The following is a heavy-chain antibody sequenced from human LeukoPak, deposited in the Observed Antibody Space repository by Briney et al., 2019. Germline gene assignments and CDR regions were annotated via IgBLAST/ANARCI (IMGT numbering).Heavy chain of an antibody. J-gene: IGHJ4*02. CDR1: RGSISSPSYY. CDR3: ARLSNYGGHSGDGY. D-gene: IGHD4-23*01. V-gene: IGHV4-39*01. CDR2: IFYSGTT. Sequence: SETLSLTCTVSRGSISSPSYYWAWIRQPPGKGLEWIGSIFYSGTTHYNPSLKSRVTISVDTSKNQFSLKLTSVTAADTAVYYCARLSNYGGHSGDGYWGQGTLVTVSS.